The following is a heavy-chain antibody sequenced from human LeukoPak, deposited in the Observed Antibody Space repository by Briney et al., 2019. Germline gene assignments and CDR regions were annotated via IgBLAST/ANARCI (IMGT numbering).Heavy chain of an antibody. Sequence: ASVKASCKASGYTFTAYYMHWVRQAPGQGLEWMGWMNPNSGATYYAQKSQGRISMTRDTSITTAYMELSGLISDDTAVYFCASGYGIWGAYHTSTGYFHHWGQGTLVTVSS. CDR3: ASGYGIWGAYHTSTGYFHH. D-gene: IGHD3-3*01. V-gene: IGHV1-2*02. CDR2: MNPNSGAT. CDR1: GYTFTAYY. J-gene: IGHJ1*01.